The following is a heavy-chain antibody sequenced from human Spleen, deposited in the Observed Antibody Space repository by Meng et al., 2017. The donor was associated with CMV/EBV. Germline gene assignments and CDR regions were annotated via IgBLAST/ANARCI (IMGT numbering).Heavy chain of an antibody. CDR3: ARGAYHGSRGYLTLNY. Sequence: ASVKVSCKASGYTFTGYYMHWVRQAPGQGLEWMGIINPSGGSTSYAQKFQGRVTMTRNTSISTAYMELSSLRSEDTAVYFCARGAYHGSRGYLTLNYWGQGTLVTVSS. D-gene: IGHD3-22*01. CDR2: INPSGGST. CDR1: GYTFTGYY. J-gene: IGHJ4*02. V-gene: IGHV1-46*01.